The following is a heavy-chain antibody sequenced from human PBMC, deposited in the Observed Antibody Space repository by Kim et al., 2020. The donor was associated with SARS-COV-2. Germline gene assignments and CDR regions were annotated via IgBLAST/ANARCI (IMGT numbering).Heavy chain of an antibody. CDR2: T. Sequence: TYCGDSVKGRCTISRDNSGNTLFLQINSLRAEDTALYYCAKEGPTPYFDHWGQGALVTVSS. J-gene: IGHJ4*02. CDR3: AKEGPTPYFDH. V-gene: IGHV3-23*01.